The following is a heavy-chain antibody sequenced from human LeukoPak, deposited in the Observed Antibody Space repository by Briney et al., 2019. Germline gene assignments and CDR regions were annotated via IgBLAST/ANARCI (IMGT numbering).Heavy chain of an antibody. J-gene: IGHJ4*02. CDR1: GFTFSGFW. Sequence: PGGSLRLSCAVSGFTFSGFWMSWSRQAPGKGLEWVASINSDGSEGYYADVVKGRFTISRDNAKNSLYLQMNSLRAEDTAVYYCARGGKGYSSSWYVPFDFDYWGQGTLVTVSS. CDR2: INSDGSEG. V-gene: IGHV3-7*03. CDR3: ARGGKGYSSSWYVPFDFDY. D-gene: IGHD6-13*01.